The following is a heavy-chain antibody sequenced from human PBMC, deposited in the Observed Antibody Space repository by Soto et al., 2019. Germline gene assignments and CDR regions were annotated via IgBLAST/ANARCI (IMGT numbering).Heavy chain of an antibody. CDR1: GFTFSSYA. CDR2: ISGSGGST. CDR3: AKPGRDYYDSSDWFDP. J-gene: IGHJ5*02. D-gene: IGHD3-22*01. V-gene: IGHV3-23*01. Sequence: GSLRLSCAASGFTFSSYAMGWVRQAPGKGLEWVSAISGSGGSTYYADSVKGRFTISRDNSKNTLYLQMNSLRAEDTAVYYCAKPGRDYYDSSDWFDPWGQGTLVTVSS.